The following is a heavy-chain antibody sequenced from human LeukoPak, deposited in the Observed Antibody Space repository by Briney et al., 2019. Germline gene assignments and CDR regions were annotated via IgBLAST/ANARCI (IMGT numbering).Heavy chain of an antibody. V-gene: IGHV3-11*01. CDR1: GFTFSDYY. D-gene: IGHD3-3*01. Sequence: GGSLRLSCAASGFTFSDYYMSWIRRGPGKGLEWVSYITSIGSTIYYADSVKGRFTISRDNAKNALYLQMSSLSAGATAVYYCARVTNSDCWSGYVDYWGRGTLVTVSS. CDR2: ITSIGSTI. J-gene: IGHJ4*02. CDR3: ARVTNSDCWSGYVDY.